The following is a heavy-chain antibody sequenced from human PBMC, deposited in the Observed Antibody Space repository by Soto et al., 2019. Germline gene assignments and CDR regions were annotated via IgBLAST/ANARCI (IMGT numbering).Heavy chain of an antibody. CDR1: GGSISSGGYY. CDR3: ARSDGVYGDYTWFDP. J-gene: IGHJ5*02. D-gene: IGHD4-17*01. V-gene: IGHV4-31*03. Sequence: PSETLSLTCTVSGGSISSGGYYWSWIRQHPGKGLEWIGYIYYSGSTYYNPSLKSRVTISVDTSKNQFSLKLSSVTAADTAVYYCARSDGVYGDYTWFDPWGQGTLVTVSS. CDR2: IYYSGST.